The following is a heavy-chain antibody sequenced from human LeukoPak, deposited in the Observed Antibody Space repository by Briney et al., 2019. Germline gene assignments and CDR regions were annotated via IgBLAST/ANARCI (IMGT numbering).Heavy chain of an antibody. V-gene: IGHV3-23*01. Sequence: PGGSLRLSCAASGFTFSSYAMSWVRQAPGKGLEWVSAISAGDGSTYYADSVKGRFTISRDNSKNTLYLQMNSLRAEDTAIYYCAKPSGITVAGGFDYWGQGTLVTVSS. D-gene: IGHD6-19*01. CDR2: ISAGDGST. J-gene: IGHJ4*02. CDR1: GFTFSSYA. CDR3: AKPSGITVAGGFDY.